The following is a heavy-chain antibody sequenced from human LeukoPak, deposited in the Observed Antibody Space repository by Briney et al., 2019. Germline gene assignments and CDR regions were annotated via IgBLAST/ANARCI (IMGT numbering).Heavy chain of an antibody. CDR1: GASFSGYY. J-gene: IGHJ4*02. Sequence: SETLSLTCAVYGASFSGYYWSWIRQPPGKGLEWIGEINHSGSTNYNPSLKSRVTISVDASKTQFSLKLTSVTAADTAVYYCATIRSRKWGFDYWGQGTLVTVSS. CDR3: ATIRSRKWGFDY. D-gene: IGHD1-26*01. CDR2: INHSGST. V-gene: IGHV4-34*01.